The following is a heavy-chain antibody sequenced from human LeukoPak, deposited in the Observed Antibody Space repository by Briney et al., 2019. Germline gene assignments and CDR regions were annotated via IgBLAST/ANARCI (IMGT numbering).Heavy chain of an antibody. CDR2: INSDGSRT. Sequence: GGSLRLSCEASGFTFSRYWMHWVRQAPGKGLVWVSRINSDGSRTTYADSVRGRFTISRDNSKNTLYLQMNSLRAEDTAVYYCARGSVDGDYLFSWGQGTLVTVSS. J-gene: IGHJ5*02. D-gene: IGHD4-17*01. V-gene: IGHV3-74*01. CDR3: ARGSVDGDYLFS. CDR1: GFTFSRYW.